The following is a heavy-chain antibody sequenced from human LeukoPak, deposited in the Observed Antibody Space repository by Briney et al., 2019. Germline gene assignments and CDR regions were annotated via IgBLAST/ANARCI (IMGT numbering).Heavy chain of an antibody. CDR1: GFTFRLYA. Sequence: GGSLRLSCAASGFTFRLYAMSWVRQAPGKGLQWVSPISGGGDNTYYADSVKGRFTISRDNSKNTLYLQMNSLRAEDTAEYYCAKDIGSRGYTVWFDPWGQGTLVTVSS. CDR2: ISGGGDNT. CDR3: AKDIGSRGYTVWFDP. J-gene: IGHJ5*02. D-gene: IGHD2-2*02. V-gene: IGHV3-23*01.